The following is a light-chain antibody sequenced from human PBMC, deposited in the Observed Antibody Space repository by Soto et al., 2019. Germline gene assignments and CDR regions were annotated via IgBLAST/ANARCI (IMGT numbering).Light chain of an antibody. J-gene: IGKJ1*01. CDR2: AAS. CDR3: LMYNTAPWT. V-gene: IGKV1-27*01. CDR1: QGISNY. Sequence: DIQMTQSPSSLSASVGDRVTITCRASQGISNYLAWYQQKPGKVPKLLIYAASTLQSGVPSRFSGIGTGNDFTLTISTMLPEDVVTYYILMYNTAPWTFGQGTKVDI.